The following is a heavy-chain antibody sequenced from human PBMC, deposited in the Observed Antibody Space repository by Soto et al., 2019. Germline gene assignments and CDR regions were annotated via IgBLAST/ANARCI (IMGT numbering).Heavy chain of an antibody. D-gene: IGHD3-10*01. CDR1: GGSFSGYY. CDR3: ARERTVRGVIRYGMDV. V-gene: IGHV4-34*01. CDR2: INHSGST. Sequence: SETLSLTCAVYGGSFSGYYWSWIRQPPGKGLEWIGEINHSGSTNYNPSLKSRVTISVDTSKNQFSLKLSSVTAADTAVYYCARERTVRGVIRYGMDVWGQGTTVTVSS. J-gene: IGHJ6*02.